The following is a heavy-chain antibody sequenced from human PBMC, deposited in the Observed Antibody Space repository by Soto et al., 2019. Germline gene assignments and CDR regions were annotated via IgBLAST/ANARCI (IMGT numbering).Heavy chain of an antibody. CDR2: ISYDGSNK. J-gene: IGHJ6*03. V-gene: IGHV3-30*18. CDR3: AKVVAGGGYYYYYYMDV. D-gene: IGHD6-19*01. Sequence: GGSLRLSCAASGFTFSSYGMHWVRQAPGKGLEWVAVISYDGSNKYYADSVKGRFTISRDNSKNTLYLQMNSLRAEDTAVYYCAKVVAGGGYYYYYYMDVWGKGTTVTVSS. CDR1: GFTFSSYG.